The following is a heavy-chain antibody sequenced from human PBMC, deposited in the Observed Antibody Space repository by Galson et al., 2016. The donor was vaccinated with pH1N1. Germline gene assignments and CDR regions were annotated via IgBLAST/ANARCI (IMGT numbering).Heavy chain of an antibody. CDR1: GDSISSSSYY. CDR2: MYYSGST. Sequence: SETLSLTCTVSGDSISSSSYYWGWIRQPPGKGLEWIGSMYYSGSTYYNPSLKSRVTISVDTSKNQFSLKLSSVTAADTAVYYCARRGIGEFLYYFDYWGQGTLVTVSS. V-gene: IGHV4-39*01. CDR3: ARRGIGEFLYYFDY. D-gene: IGHD3-10*01. J-gene: IGHJ4*02.